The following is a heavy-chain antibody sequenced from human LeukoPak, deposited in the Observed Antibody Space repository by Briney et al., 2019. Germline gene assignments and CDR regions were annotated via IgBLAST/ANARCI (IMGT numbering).Heavy chain of an antibody. CDR2: IYYSGTT. J-gene: IGHJ4*02. CDR3: ARGGSSWYADY. CDR1: GGSISSYY. Sequence: SETLSLTCTVSGGSISSYYWSWIRQPPGKGLEWIGSIYYSGTTYYNPSLKSRVTMPVDTSKNQFSLKVSSVTAADTAVYYCARGGSSWYADYWGQGTLVTVSS. V-gene: IGHV4-59*01. D-gene: IGHD6-13*01.